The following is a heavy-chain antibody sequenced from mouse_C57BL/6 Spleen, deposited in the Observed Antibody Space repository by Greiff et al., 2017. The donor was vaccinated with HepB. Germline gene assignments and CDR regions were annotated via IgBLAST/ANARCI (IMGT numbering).Heavy chain of an antibody. CDR1: GYTFTSYD. CDR2: IHPNSGST. Sequence: QVQLQQSGPELVKPGASVKLSCKASGYTFTSYDINWVKQRPGQGLEWIGMIHPNSGSTNYNEKFKSKATLTVDKSSSTAYMQLSSLTSEDSAVYYCARGEVTTTGFAYWGQGTLVTVSA. J-gene: IGHJ3*01. CDR3: ARGEVTTTGFAY. D-gene: IGHD2-3*01. V-gene: IGHV1-64*01.